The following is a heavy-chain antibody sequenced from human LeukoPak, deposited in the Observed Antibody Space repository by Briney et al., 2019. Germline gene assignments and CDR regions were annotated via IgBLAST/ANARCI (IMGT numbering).Heavy chain of an antibody. CDR1: GGSISSYY. J-gene: IGHJ3*02. Sequence: SETLSLTCTVSGGSISSYYWSWIRQPAGKGLEWIGRIYTSGSTNYNPSLRSRVNMSIDTSKNQFSLKVFSVTAADTAVYYCARYGSGSYLDPFDIWGQGTMVIVSS. CDR3: ARYGSGSYLDPFDI. CDR2: IYTSGST. D-gene: IGHD3-10*01. V-gene: IGHV4-4*07.